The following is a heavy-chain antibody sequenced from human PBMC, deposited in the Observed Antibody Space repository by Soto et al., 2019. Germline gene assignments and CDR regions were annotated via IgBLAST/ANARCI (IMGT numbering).Heavy chain of an antibody. D-gene: IGHD7-27*01. CDR3: ARLAHAHWVYVDY. V-gene: IGHV4-59*08. CDR1: GGSISSYY. J-gene: IGHJ4*02. CDR2: IYYSGST. Sequence: SETLSLTCTVSGGSISSYYWSWIRQPPGKGLEWIGYIYYSGSTNYNPSLKSRVTISVDTSKNQFSLKLSSVTAADTAVYYCARLAHAHWVYVDYWGQGTLVTVSS.